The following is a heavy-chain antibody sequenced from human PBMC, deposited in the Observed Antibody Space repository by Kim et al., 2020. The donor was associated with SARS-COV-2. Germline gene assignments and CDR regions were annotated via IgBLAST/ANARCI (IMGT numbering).Heavy chain of an antibody. V-gene: IGHV3-23*01. CDR3: AKDPVRYSSSSFWFDP. Sequence: GGSLRLSCAASGFTFSSYAMSWVRQAPGKGLEWVSAISGSGGSTYYADSVKGRFTISRDNSKNTLYLQMNSLRAEDTAVYYCAKDPVRYSSSSFWFDPWGQGTLVTLSS. CDR2: ISGSGGST. D-gene: IGHD6-6*01. CDR1: GFTFSSYA. J-gene: IGHJ5*02.